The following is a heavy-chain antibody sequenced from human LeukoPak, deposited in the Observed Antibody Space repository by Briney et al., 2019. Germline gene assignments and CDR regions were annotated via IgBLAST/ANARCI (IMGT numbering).Heavy chain of an antibody. V-gene: IGHV3-30-3*01. D-gene: IGHD3-22*01. CDR3: ASSSGYYYVPDDY. CDR1: GFTFSSYA. Sequence: GGSLRLSCAASGFTFSSYAMHWVRQAPGKGLEWVAVISYDGSNKYYADSAKGRFTISRDNSKNTLYLQMNSLRAEDTAVYYCASSSGYYYVPDDYWGQGTLVTVSS. J-gene: IGHJ4*02. CDR2: ISYDGSNK.